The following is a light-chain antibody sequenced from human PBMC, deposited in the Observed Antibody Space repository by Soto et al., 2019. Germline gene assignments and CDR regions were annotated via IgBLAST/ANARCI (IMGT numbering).Light chain of an antibody. V-gene: IGKV3-20*01. CDR2: GAS. J-gene: IGKJ5*01. CDR1: QSVSFNY. CDR3: QQYARSIT. Sequence: MVLTQSPDTLSVSHGERVTLSCRASQSVSFNYFAWFQQKPGQPPRLLIHGASSRATGIPDRFSGSGSGTDFAPTISGLEPEDFAVYYCQQYARSITFGQGTRLEIK.